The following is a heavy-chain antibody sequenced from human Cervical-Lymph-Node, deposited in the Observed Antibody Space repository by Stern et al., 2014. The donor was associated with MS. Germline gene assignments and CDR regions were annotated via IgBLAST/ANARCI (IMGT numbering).Heavy chain of an antibody. CDR1: GFTFSNYA. CDR3: AKARQWLYYFDY. J-gene: IGHJ4*02. V-gene: IGHV3-30*18. CDR2: ISYDGNTV. Sequence: VQLVESGGGVVQPGRSLRLSCAASGFTFSNYAMHWVRQAPGKGLEWVAVISYDGNTVYYADSVKGRFSISRDNSKDTLYLRMHSLRAEDTAVYYCAKARQWLYYFDYWGQGTLVTASS. D-gene: IGHD6-19*01.